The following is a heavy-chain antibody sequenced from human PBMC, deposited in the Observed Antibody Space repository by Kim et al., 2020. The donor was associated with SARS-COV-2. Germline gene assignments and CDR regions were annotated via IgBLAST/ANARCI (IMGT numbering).Heavy chain of an antibody. CDR1: GGSISSSSYY. CDR2: IYYSGST. D-gene: IGHD3-22*01. J-gene: IGHJ3*02. Sequence: SETLSLTCTVSGGSISSSSYYWGWIRQPPGKGLEWIGSIYYSGSTYYNPSLKSRVTISVDTSKNQFSLKLSSVTAADTAVYYCARHQSPLTMIVGRRNRETQNRLVGAFDIWGQGTMVTVSS. V-gene: IGHV4-39*01. CDR3: ARHQSPLTMIVGRRNRETQNRLVGAFDI.